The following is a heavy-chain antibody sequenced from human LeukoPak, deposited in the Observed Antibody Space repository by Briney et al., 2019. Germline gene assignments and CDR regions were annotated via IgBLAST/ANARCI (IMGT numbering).Heavy chain of an antibody. CDR2: IKKDESEK. V-gene: IGHV3-7*01. CDR1: GFTFSSYA. CDR3: ARGAFLGHYYYMDV. J-gene: IGHJ6*03. Sequence: GGSLRLSCAASGFTFSSYAMSWVRQAPGKGLEWVANIKKDESEKSYVAFVEGRFTIARDNAKNSVYLQMNSLRAEDTGVYYCARGAFLGHYYYMDVWGNGTTVTVSS. D-gene: IGHD3-3*01.